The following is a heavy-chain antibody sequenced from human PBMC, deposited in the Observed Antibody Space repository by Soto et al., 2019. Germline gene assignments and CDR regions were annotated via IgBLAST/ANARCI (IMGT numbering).Heavy chain of an antibody. CDR3: SRHWDYGILTGYYRWFDP. Sequence: SETLSLTFTVSGGSISSSSYYWGWIRQPPGKGLEWFGSIYYSGGTYYNPSRKSRVTISIDTSKNQFTLKLSSGTAADTAVYDLSRHWDYGILTGYYRWFDPWGQGTLVTVSS. V-gene: IGHV4-39*01. CDR1: GGSISSSSYY. J-gene: IGHJ5*02. D-gene: IGHD3-9*01. CDR2: IYYSGGT.